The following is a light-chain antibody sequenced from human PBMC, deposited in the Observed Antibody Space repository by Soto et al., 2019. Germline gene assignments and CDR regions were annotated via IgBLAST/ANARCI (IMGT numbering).Light chain of an antibody. CDR1: SGHSSYA. J-gene: IGLJ3*02. CDR3: QTWGTGIQV. V-gene: IGLV4-69*01. CDR2: LNSDGSH. Sequence: QSVLTQSPSASASLGASVKLTCTLSSGHSSYAIAWHQQQPEKGPRYLMKLNSDGSHSKGDGIPDRFSGCSSGAERYLTISSLQSEAEADYYCQTWGTGIQVFGGGTKLTVL.